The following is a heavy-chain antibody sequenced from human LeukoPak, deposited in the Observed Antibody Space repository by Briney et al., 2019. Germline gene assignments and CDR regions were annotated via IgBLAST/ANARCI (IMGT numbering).Heavy chain of an antibody. D-gene: IGHD3-10*01. J-gene: IGHJ5*02. Sequence: GASVKVSCKASGYTFSSYDINWVRQATGQGLEWMGWMNPNSGNTGYAQKFQGRVTMTRNTSISTAYMELSSLRSEDTAVYYCARVSMVRGAAPYNWFDPWGQGTLDTVSS. CDR3: ARVSMVRGAAPYNWFDP. V-gene: IGHV1-8*01. CDR1: GYTFSSYD. CDR2: MNPNSGNT.